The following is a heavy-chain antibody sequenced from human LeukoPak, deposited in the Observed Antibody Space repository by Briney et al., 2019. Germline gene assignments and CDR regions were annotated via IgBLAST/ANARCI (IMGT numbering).Heavy chain of an antibody. Sequence: GGSLRLSCAASGFAFSSYSMNWVRQAPGKGLEWVSSISSSSSYIYYADSVKGRFTISRDNAKNSLYLQMNSLRAEDTAVYYCAREVGALATKWGNYYYYYMDVWGKGTTVTVSS. CDR3: AREVGALATKWGNYYYYYMDV. J-gene: IGHJ6*03. V-gene: IGHV3-21*01. D-gene: IGHD7-27*01. CDR1: GFAFSSYS. CDR2: ISSSSSYI.